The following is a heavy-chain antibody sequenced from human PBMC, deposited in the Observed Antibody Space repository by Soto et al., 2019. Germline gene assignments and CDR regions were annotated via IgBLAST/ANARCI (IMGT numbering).Heavy chain of an antibody. J-gene: IGHJ2*01. CDR1: GYTFTSYG. V-gene: IGHV1-18*01. Sequence: ASVKVSCKASGYTFTSYGISWVRQAPGQGLEWMGWISAYNGNTNYAQKLQGRVTRTTDTSTSTAYMELRSLRSDDTAVYYCARIQSSSGWYPHAGFDLWGRGTLVTVSS. D-gene: IGHD6-19*01. CDR3: ARIQSSSGWYPHAGFDL. CDR2: ISAYNGNT.